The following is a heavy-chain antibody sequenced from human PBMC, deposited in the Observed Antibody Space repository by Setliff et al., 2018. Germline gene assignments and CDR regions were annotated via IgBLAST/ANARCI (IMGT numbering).Heavy chain of an antibody. J-gene: IGHJ4*02. CDR3: ARDKGVISLDY. CDR2: IRNDGSSQ. CDR1: GFTFSSSG. Sequence: AASGFTFSSSGMHWVRQAPGKGLEWVTFIRNDGSSQYYADSVQGRFTVSRDNSRNTLYLDMNILRGEDTAVYYCARDKGVISLDYWGQGTLVTVSS. V-gene: IGHV3-33*01. D-gene: IGHD3-10*01.